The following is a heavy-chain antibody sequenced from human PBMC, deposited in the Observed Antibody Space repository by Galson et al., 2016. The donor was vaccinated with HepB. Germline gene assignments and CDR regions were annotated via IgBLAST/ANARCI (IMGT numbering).Heavy chain of an antibody. CDR2: IYSDGRT. CDR3: ATRLGYCRGGTCFGRY. D-gene: IGHD2-15*01. Sequence: SLRLSCAVSGFSVSDNYMSWVRQAPGKGLEWVSLIYSDGRTHHAESVKGRFTISRDNTKNTVYLQMNSLRVEDSAIYYCATRLGYCRGGTCFGRYWGPGALVIVSS. CDR1: GFSVSDNY. J-gene: IGHJ1*01. V-gene: IGHV3-53*01.